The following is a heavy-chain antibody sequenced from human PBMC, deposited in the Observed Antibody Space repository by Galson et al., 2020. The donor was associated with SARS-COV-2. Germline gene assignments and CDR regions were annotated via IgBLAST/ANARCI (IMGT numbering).Heavy chain of an antibody. J-gene: IGHJ5*02. CDR3: ARDSAPMGGVVISPNWFDP. D-gene: IGHD3-3*01. V-gene: IGHV4-31*03. CDR1: GGSISSGGYY. CDR2: IYYSGST. Sequence: SETLSLTCTVSGGSISSGGYYWSWIRQHPGKGLEWIGYIYYSGSTYYNPSLKSRVTISVDTSKNQFSLKLSSVTAADTAVYYCARDSAPMGGVVISPNWFDPWGQGTLVTVSS.